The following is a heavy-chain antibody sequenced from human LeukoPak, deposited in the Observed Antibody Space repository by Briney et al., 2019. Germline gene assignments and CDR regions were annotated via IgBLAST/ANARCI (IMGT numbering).Heavy chain of an antibody. D-gene: IGHD3-22*01. V-gene: IGHV3-30*02. J-gene: IGHJ4*02. CDR2: MRSDGSDE. CDR3: GKHDSGSHY. CDR1: GFIFSIYG. Sequence: PGGSLRLSCAASGFIFSIYGMHWVRQAPGKGLEWVAFMRSDGSDEYYADSVKGRFTISRDNSKNTLFLQMNSLRAEDTAVYYCGKHDSGSHYWGQGTLVTVSS.